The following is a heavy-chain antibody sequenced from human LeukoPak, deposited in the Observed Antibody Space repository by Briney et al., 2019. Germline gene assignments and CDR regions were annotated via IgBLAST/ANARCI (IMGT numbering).Heavy chain of an antibody. Sequence: ASVKVSCKASGYTFTSYGISWVRQAPGQGLEWMGWISAYNGNTNYTQNLQGRVTMTTGTSTSTAYMELRSLRSDDTAVYYCARDFIGANYYYAMDVWGKGTTVTVSS. CDR3: ARDFIGANYYYAMDV. CDR1: GYTFTSYG. V-gene: IGHV1-18*04. CDR2: ISAYNGNT. J-gene: IGHJ6*04. D-gene: IGHD4/OR15-4a*01.